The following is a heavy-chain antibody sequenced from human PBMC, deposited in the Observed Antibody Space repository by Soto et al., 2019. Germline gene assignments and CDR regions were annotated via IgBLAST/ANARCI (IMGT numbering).Heavy chain of an antibody. CDR2: INHSGST. J-gene: IGHJ5*02. Sequence: SETLSLTCAVYGGSFSVYYWSWIRQPPGKGLEWIGEINHSGSTNYNPSLKSRVTISVDTSKNQFSLKLSSVTAADTAVYYCARGQGGIAAAGTRYNWFDPWGQGTLVTVSS. D-gene: IGHD6-13*01. V-gene: IGHV4-34*01. CDR1: GGSFSVYY. CDR3: ARGQGGIAAAGTRYNWFDP.